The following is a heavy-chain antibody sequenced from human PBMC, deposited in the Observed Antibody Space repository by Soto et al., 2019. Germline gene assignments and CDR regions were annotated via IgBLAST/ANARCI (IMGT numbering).Heavy chain of an antibody. V-gene: IGHV3-15*07. J-gene: IGHJ4*02. CDR3: ASTRLHDY. CDR1: GFTFSNAW. CDR2: VKSKNDGGTT. D-gene: IGHD4-4*01. Sequence: GGSLRLSCAASGFTFSNAWINWVRQTPGRGLEWVGRVKSKNDGGTTDFAAPVKGRFAISRDNAKNSLYLQMNSLRAEDTAMYYCASTRLHDYWGQGTLVAVSS.